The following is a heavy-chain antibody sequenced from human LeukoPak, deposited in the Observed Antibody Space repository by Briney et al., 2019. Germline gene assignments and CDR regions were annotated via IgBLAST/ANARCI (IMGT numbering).Heavy chain of an antibody. J-gene: IGHJ6*03. CDR2: ISAYNGNT. CDR1: GYTFTSYG. D-gene: IGHD1-26*01. CDR3: ARGHSGSYSHYYYYYMDV. V-gene: IGHV1-18*01. Sequence: GASVKVSCKASGYTFTSYGISWVRQAPGQGLERMGWISAYNGNTNYAQKLQGRVTMTTDTSTSTAYMELRSLRSDDTAVYYCARGHSGSYSHYYYYYMDVWGKGTTVTVSS.